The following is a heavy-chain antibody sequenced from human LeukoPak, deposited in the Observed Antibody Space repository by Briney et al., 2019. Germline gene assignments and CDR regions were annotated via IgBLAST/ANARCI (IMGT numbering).Heavy chain of an antibody. CDR3: AREGEYGDYIDY. Sequence: SETLSLTCTVSGGSISGYFWSWIRQPPGKGLELIGYLYYSGSTNYNPSLKSRVTVSVDTSKDQFSLRLSSVTAADTAVYYCAREGEYGDYIDYWGQGTLVAVSS. V-gene: IGHV4-59*01. J-gene: IGHJ4*02. CDR2: LYYSGST. CDR1: GGSISGYF. D-gene: IGHD4-17*01.